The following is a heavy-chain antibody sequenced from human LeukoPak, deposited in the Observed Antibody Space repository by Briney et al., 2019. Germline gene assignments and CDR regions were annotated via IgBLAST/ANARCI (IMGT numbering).Heavy chain of an antibody. J-gene: IGHJ4*02. D-gene: IGHD3-10*01. V-gene: IGHV4-31*03. CDR1: GGSISSGGYY. CDR3: ARMTASGGNYDY. CDR2: IYYGGST. Sequence: PSETLSLTCTVSGGSISSGGYYWSWIRQHPGKGLEWIGYIYYGGSTYYNPSLKSRVTISVDTSKNQFSLKLSSVTAADTAVYYCARMTASGGNYDYWGQGTLVTVSS.